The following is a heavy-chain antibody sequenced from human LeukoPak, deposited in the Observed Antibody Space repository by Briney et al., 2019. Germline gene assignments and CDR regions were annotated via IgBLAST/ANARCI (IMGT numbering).Heavy chain of an antibody. D-gene: IGHD5-24*01. Sequence: SETLSLTCTVSGGSISSYYWSWIRQPPGKGLEWIGYIYYSGSTNYNPSLKSRVTISVDSSKNQFSLRLRSVTAADTAVYYCAREGRWLQLSFDAFDIWGQGTMVIVSS. V-gene: IGHV4-59*01. CDR3: AREGRWLQLSFDAFDI. J-gene: IGHJ3*02. CDR2: IYYSGST. CDR1: GGSISSYY.